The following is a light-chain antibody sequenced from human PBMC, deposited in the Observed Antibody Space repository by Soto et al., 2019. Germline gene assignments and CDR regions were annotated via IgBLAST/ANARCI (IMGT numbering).Light chain of an antibody. CDR3: QQYNYWPRT. CDR2: GAS. CDR1: ESVSSN. J-gene: IGKJ1*01. Sequence: EIVMTQSPGPLSVSPGERATLSCRASESVSSNLVWYQQKPGQAPSLLIYGASTRAAGVPVRFSGSGSGTEFTLTISSLQSEDFAVYYCQQYNYWPRTFGQGTKVEIK. V-gene: IGKV3-15*01.